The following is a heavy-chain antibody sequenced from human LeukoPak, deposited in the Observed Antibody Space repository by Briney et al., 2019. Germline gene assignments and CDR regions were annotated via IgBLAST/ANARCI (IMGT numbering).Heavy chain of an antibody. V-gene: IGHV4-34*01. CDR3: ASLMVRGVTS. CDR1: GASFSDFY. Sequence: SETLSLTCAVYGASFSDFYWSWIRQPPGMGLEWIGEINHSGSTNYNPSLKSRVTMSVDTSKNQFSLKLSSVTAADTAVYYCASLMVRGVTSWGQGTLVTVSS. J-gene: IGHJ4*02. CDR2: INHSGST. D-gene: IGHD3-10*01.